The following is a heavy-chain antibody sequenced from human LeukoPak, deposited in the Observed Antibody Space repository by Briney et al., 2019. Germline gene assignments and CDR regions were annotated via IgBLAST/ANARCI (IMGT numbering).Heavy chain of an antibody. V-gene: IGHV3-7*01. CDR1: GFTFSDYW. CDR2: IDQAGSAK. J-gene: IGHJ4*02. CDR3: AIAAGWEQAY. Sequence: GGSLRLSCGASGFTFSDYWVSWVRQAPKKGLEWVANIDQAGSAKHYVDPAKGRCTISRDNARNSIYLQMNSLRAEDTAVYYCAIAAGWEQAYWGQGTLVTVSS. D-gene: IGHD1-26*01.